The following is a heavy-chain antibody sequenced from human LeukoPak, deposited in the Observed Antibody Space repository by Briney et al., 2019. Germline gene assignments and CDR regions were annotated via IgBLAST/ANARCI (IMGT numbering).Heavy chain of an antibody. D-gene: IGHD2-21*02. Sequence: PSETLSLTCSVSGYSISSGYFWGWIRQPPGKGLEWIGSIYHSGSTYYNPSLKSRVTISVDTSKNQFSLKLSSVTAADTAVYYCARQPDCGGDCYDAEYFQHWGQGTLVTVSS. V-gene: IGHV4-38-2*02. CDR2: IYHSGST. CDR3: ARQPDCGGDCYDAEYFQH. CDR1: GYSISSGYF. J-gene: IGHJ1*01.